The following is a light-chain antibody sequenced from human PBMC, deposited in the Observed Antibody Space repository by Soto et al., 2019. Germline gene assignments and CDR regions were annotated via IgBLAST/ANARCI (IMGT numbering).Light chain of an antibody. Sequence: EIVLTQSPGTLSLSPGERATLSCRASQSVSSSYLAWYQQKPGQAPRLLIYGASSRATGIPDRFSGSGSGTDFTLTISRLEPDDFAVYYCQPYGSSPAFGQGTRLEIK. V-gene: IGKV3-20*01. CDR2: GAS. J-gene: IGKJ5*01. CDR1: QSVSSSY. CDR3: QPYGSSPA.